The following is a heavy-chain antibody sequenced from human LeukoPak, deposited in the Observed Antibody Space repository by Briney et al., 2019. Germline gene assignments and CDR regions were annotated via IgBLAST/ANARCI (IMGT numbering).Heavy chain of an antibody. V-gene: IGHV3-30-3*01. CDR3: ARDRVGDY. D-gene: IGHD2-2*01. J-gene: IGHJ4*02. CDR2: ISYDGSNK. Sequence: GGSLRLSCAASGFTFSSYAMHWVRQAPGKGLEWVAVISYDGSNKYYADSVKGRFTISRDNSKNTLYLQMNSLRSDDTAVYYCARDRVGDYWGQGTLVTVSS. CDR1: GFTFSSYA.